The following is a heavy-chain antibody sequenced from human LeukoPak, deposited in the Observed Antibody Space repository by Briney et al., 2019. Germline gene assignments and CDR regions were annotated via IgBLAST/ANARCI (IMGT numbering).Heavy chain of an antibody. CDR3: ARVRYRLAETYIDY. V-gene: IGHV1-46*01. D-gene: IGHD3-16*01. CDR1: GYTFTGYY. Sequence: ASVKVSCKASGYTFTGYYMHWVRQAPGQGLEWMGIINPSGGTTSYAQNFQGRVTMTRDTSISTAYMELSRLRSDDTAVYYCARVRYRLAETYIDYWGQGTLVTVSS. J-gene: IGHJ4*02. CDR2: INPSGGTT.